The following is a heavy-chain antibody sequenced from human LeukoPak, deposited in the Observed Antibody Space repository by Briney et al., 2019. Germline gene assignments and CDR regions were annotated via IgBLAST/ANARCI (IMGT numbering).Heavy chain of an antibody. CDR1: GFTFSSYS. D-gene: IGHD4-11*01. CDR3: ATNDYSNYRVDY. J-gene: IGHJ4*02. Sequence: GGSLRLSCAASGFTFSSYSMNWVRQAPGKGLEWVSSISSSSSYIYYADSVKGRFTISRGNAKNSLYLQMNSLRAEDTAVYYCATNDYSNYRVDYWGQGTLVTVSS. V-gene: IGHV3-21*01. CDR2: ISSSSSYI.